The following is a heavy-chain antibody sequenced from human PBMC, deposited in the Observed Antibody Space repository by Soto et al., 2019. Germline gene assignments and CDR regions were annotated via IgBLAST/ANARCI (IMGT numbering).Heavy chain of an antibody. Sequence: KTSETLSLTCTVSDDSFRVAEYYWSCIRQPLGKGPEWIGYTYYNGDTKYNPALRSRVTMSEDTSKNQFSLRLSSVTAADTAVYFCARGPAYINGWRTFDLWGRGILVTVSS. V-gene: IGHV4-61*08. D-gene: IGHD6-19*01. CDR2: TYYNGDT. J-gene: IGHJ4*02. CDR3: ARGPAYINGWRTFDL. CDR1: DDSFRVAEYY.